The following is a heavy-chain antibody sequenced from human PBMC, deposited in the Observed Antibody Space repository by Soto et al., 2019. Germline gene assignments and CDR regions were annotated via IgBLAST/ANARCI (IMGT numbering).Heavy chain of an antibody. V-gene: IGHV5-51*01. CDR2: IYPGDSDT. D-gene: IGHD3-16*01. Sequence: AESLKISCTGSGYSFTSYWIGWVSQMPGKGLEWMGIIYPGDSDTRYSPSFQGQVTISAEKSISTAYVQWSSRKAADTAFYYCAKHLPRVGDALDIGTQGTMVTVSS. CDR1: GYSFTSYW. CDR3: AKHLPRVGDALDI. J-gene: IGHJ3*02.